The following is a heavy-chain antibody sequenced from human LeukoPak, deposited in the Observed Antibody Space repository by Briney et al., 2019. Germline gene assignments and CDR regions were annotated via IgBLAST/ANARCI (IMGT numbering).Heavy chain of an antibody. V-gene: IGHV4-30-4*08. Sequence: SQTLSLTCSVSGGSISSGDYYWSWIRQPPGKGLEWIGYIYYSGTPSYNPPLQRRVTISVDTSKNQFPLKLSSVTAADTAVYYCARAPAFGFGELQRRFDYWGQGTLVTVSS. CDR1: GGSISSGDYY. CDR3: ARAPAFGFGELQRRFDY. D-gene: IGHD3-10*01. CDR2: IYYSGTP. J-gene: IGHJ4*02.